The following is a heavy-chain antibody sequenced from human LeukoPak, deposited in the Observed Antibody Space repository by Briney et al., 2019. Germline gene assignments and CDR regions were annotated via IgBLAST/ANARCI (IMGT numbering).Heavy chain of an antibody. Sequence: GGSLRLSCVASGFTFSSYGMYWVRQAPGKGLEWVAVIWYDGSNKYYADSVKGRFTISRDNSKNTLYLQMNSLRAEDTAVCYCARVLCSGGTCLDAFDIWGQGTMVTVSS. D-gene: IGHD2-15*01. CDR2: IWYDGSNK. CDR1: GFTFSSYG. V-gene: IGHV3-33*01. CDR3: ARVLCSGGTCLDAFDI. J-gene: IGHJ3*02.